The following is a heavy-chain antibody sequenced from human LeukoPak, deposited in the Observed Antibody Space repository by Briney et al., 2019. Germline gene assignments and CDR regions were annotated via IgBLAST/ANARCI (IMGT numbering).Heavy chain of an antibody. CDR2: ITHSGNT. Sequence: PSETLSLTCAVHGGSFSGYFWSWVRQPPGKGLEWIGEITHSGNTNYNSSLKSRVTISVDTSNNQFSLNLNSVTAADTSVYYCARRIGYSRAWPHWYFDLWGRGTLVTVSS. D-gene: IGHD6-19*01. V-gene: IGHV4-34*01. CDR1: GGSFSGYF. J-gene: IGHJ2*01. CDR3: ARRIGYSRAWPHWYFDL.